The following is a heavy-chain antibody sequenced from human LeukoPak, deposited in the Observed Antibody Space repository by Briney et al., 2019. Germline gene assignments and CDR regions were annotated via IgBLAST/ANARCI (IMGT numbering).Heavy chain of an antibody. Sequence: ASVKVSCKAYGYTFMSHGISWVRQAPGQGLEWMGWISGSSSNTNYAQRLQGRVTMTTDTSTTTAYMELRSLRSDDTAVYYCARATGTWGHDGFDIWGQGTLVTVSS. CDR3: ARATGTWGHDGFDI. CDR2: ISGSSSNT. V-gene: IGHV1-18*01. D-gene: IGHD3-10*01. J-gene: IGHJ4*02. CDR1: GYTFMSHG.